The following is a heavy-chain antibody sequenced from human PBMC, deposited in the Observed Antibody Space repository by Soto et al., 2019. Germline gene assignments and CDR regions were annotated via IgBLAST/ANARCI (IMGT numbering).Heavy chain of an antibody. CDR2: IFSNDEK. CDR3: ARIGRAAAIDSSFGWFDP. D-gene: IGHD2-2*01. V-gene: IGHV2-26*01. J-gene: IGHJ5*02. Sequence: QVTLKESGPVLVKPTETLTLTCTVSGFSLSNARMGVSWIRQPPGKALEWLAHIFSNDEKSYSTSLKSRLTISKDTSKSQVVLTMTNMDPVDTATYYRARIGRAAAIDSSFGWFDPWGQGTLVTVSS. CDR1: GFSLSNARMG.